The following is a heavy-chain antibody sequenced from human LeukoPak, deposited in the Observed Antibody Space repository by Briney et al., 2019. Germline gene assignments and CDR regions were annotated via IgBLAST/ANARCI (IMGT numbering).Heavy chain of an antibody. CDR1: GGSISSYY. V-gene: IGHV4-59*01. J-gene: IGHJ4*02. CDR2: IYYSGST. D-gene: IGHD6-13*01. Sequence: SETLSLTCTVSGGSISSYYWSWIRQPPGQGLEWIGYIYYSGSTNYNPSLKSRVAISVDTSKNQFSLKLSSVTAAGTAVYYCAAGGAAADFDYWGQGTLVTVSS. CDR3: AAGGAAADFDY.